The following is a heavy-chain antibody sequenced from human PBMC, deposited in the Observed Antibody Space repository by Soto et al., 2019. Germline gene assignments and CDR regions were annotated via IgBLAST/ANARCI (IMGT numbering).Heavy chain of an antibody. CDR3: ARGTKYSSSLSNLDY. D-gene: IGHD6-13*01. CDR2: INPNSGGT. V-gene: IGHV1-2*02. J-gene: IGHJ4*02. Sequence: ASVKVSCKASGYTFTGYYMHWVRQAPGQGLEWMGWINPNSGGTNYAQKFQGRVTMTRDTSISTAYMELSRLRSDDTAVYYCARGTKYSSSLSNLDYWGQGTLVTVSS. CDR1: GYTFTGYY.